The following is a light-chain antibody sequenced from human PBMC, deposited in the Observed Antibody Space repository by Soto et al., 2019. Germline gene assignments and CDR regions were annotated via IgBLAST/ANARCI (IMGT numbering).Light chain of an antibody. CDR3: QSYDSSLNGYWV. V-gene: IGLV1-40*01. CDR2: GNN. CDR1: SSKIGAGYD. Sequence: QSVLTRPPSVSGAPGQGVTISCTGSSSKIGAGYDVHWYQQLPGTAPKVLIYGNNNRPSGVPDRFSGSKSGTSASLAITGLQAEDEADYYCQSYDSSLNGYWVFGGGTKLTVL. J-gene: IGLJ3*02.